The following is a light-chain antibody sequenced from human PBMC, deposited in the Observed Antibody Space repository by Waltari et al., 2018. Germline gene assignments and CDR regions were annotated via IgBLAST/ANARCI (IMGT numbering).Light chain of an antibody. CDR1: SSNIGAGYD. Sequence: QSVLTQPPSVSGAPGQRVTISCTGNSSNIGAGYDVHWYQQLPGTAPKLLIYGNSNRPSGVPALFSGSKSCTSASLAITGLQAEDEADYYCQSYDNNPYVVFGGGTKLTVL. CDR2: GNS. CDR3: QSYDNNPYVV. V-gene: IGLV1-40*01. J-gene: IGLJ2*01.